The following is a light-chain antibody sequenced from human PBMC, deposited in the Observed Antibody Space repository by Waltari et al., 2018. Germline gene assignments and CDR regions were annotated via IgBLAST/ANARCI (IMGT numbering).Light chain of an antibody. J-gene: IGKJ4*01. CDR1: QSVSTY. CDR3: QQRSNWPQLT. Sequence: EIVLTQSPATLSLSPGERATLSCRASQSVSTYLAWYQQKPGQAPRLLIYEASNRATGIPARFSGSGSETDFTLTINSLEPEDFGVYYCQQRSNWPQLTFGGGTKVEIK. CDR2: EAS. V-gene: IGKV3-11*01.